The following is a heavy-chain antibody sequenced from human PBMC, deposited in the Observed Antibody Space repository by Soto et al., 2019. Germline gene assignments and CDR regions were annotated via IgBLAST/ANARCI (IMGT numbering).Heavy chain of an antibody. CDR3: AREFPGGVVGPFDY. V-gene: IGHV1-3*01. CDR2: INAGNGNT. J-gene: IGHJ4*02. D-gene: IGHD1-26*01. Sequence: ASVKVSCKSSGYTFTSYAMHCVRQAPGQRLEWMGWINAGNGNTKYSQKFQGRFTISRDDSKNTLYLQMNSLRAEDTAVYYCAREFPGGVVGPFDYWGQGTLVTVSS. CDR1: GYTFTSYA.